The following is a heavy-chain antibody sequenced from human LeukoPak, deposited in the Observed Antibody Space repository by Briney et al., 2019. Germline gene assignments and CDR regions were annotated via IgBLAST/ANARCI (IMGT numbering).Heavy chain of an antibody. V-gene: IGHV3-30-3*01. CDR1: GFTFSSYA. CDR2: ISYDGSNK. CDR3: ASHRYSSGWYYFDY. J-gene: IGHJ4*02. Sequence: GRSLRLSCAASGFTFSSYAMHWVRQAPGKGLEWVAVISYDGSNKYYADSVKGRFTISRDNSKNTLYLQMNSLRAEDTAVYYCASHRYSSGWYYFDYWGQGTLVTVSS. D-gene: IGHD6-19*01.